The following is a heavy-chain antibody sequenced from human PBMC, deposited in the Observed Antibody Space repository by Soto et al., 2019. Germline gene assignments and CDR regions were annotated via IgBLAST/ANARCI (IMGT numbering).Heavy chain of an antibody. CDR3: AKGSSGWYERFDY. CDR1: GFTFSSYV. CDR2: ISGSGGST. V-gene: IGHV3-23*01. J-gene: IGHJ4*02. Sequence: EVQLLESGGGLVQPGGSLRLSCAASGFTFSSYVMSWVLQAPGKGREWVSAISGSGGSTYYADSVKGRFTISRDNSKNTRYLQMNSLRAEDTAVYYCAKGSSGWYERFDYWGQGTLVTVSS. D-gene: IGHD6-19*01.